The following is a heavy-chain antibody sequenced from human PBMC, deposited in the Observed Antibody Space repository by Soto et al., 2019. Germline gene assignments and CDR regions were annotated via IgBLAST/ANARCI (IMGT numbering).Heavy chain of an antibody. CDR3: SKGGSGLYPLDS. CDR2: ITGGNGNA. Sequence: EVQLLESGGDLVQPGGSLRLSCAAAGFPFSNYAMSWVRQAPGKGLEWISSITGGNGNAYYADSLKGRFTISRDNSHATMYLQMNSLRVGDTAMYYCSKGGSGLYPLDSWGQGTLVSVSS. J-gene: IGHJ4*02. CDR1: GFPFSNYA. D-gene: IGHD6-19*01. V-gene: IGHV3-23*01.